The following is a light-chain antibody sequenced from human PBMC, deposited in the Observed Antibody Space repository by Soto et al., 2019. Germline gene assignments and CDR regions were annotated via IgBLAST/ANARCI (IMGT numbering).Light chain of an antibody. CDR1: QSVSSSF. CDR3: EQYDSSPWT. J-gene: IGKJ1*01. CDR2: GAS. Sequence: ESVLTQSPGPLSLSPGEIATLSCRASQSVSSSFLAWYQLKPGQAPRLLIYGASSRSTGIPDRFSGSGSGTDFTSTISSMEPEDCAGYYCEQYDSSPWTIGQGTKVEIK. V-gene: IGKV3-20*01.